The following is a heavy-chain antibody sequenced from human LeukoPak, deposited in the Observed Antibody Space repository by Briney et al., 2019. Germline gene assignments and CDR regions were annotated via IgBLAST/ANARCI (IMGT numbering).Heavy chain of an antibody. D-gene: IGHD3-9*01. J-gene: IGHJ4*02. Sequence: SETLSLTCTVSGGSISSYYWSWIRQPAGKGLEWIGRIYTSGSTNYNPSLKSRVTMSVDTSKNQLSLKLSSVTAADTAVYYCARDRWGYDILTGYSYFDYWGQGTLVTVSS. CDR2: IYTSGST. CDR3: ARDRWGYDILTGYSYFDY. V-gene: IGHV4-4*07. CDR1: GGSISSYY.